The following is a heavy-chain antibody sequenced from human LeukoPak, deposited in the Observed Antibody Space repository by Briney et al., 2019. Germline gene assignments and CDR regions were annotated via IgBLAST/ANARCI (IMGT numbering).Heavy chain of an antibody. CDR2: IWYDGSNK. CDR3: AKVGGGWQWELLVW. V-gene: IGHV3-30*02. Sequence: GGSLRLSLSTPGFPLISYARPWVPRPPAKGLGGGPVIWYDGSNKYYADSVKGRFTISRDNSKNTLYLQMNSLRAEDTAVYYCAKVGGGWQWELLVWWGQGTLVTVSS. D-gene: IGHD1-26*01. CDR1: GFPLISYA. J-gene: IGHJ4*02.